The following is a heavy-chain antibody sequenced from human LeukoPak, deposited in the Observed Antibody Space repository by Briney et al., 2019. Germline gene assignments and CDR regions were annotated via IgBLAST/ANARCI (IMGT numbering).Heavy chain of an antibody. CDR1: GFTFSSYS. V-gene: IGHV3-21*01. Sequence: GGSLRLSCAASGFTFSSYSMNWVRQAPGKGLEWVSSISSSSSYIYYADSVKGRFTISRDNAKNSLYLQMNSLRAEDTAVYYCARLREDIVVVPAATYYFDYWGQGTLVTVSS. D-gene: IGHD2-2*01. CDR3: ARLREDIVVVPAATYYFDY. J-gene: IGHJ4*02. CDR2: ISSSSSYI.